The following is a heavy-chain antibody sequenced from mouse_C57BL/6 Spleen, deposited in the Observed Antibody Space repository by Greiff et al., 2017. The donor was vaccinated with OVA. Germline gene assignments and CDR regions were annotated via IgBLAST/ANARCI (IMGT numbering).Heavy chain of an antibody. CDR2: IWSGGST. J-gene: IGHJ1*03. V-gene: IGHV2-4*01. CDR3: AKKADYYGSSYDWYFDV. Sequence: QVQLQQSGPGLVQPSQSLSITCTVSGFSLTSYGVHWVRQPPGKGLEWLGVIWSGGSTDYNAAFISRLSISKDNSKSQVFFKMNSLQADDTAIYYCAKKADYYGSSYDWYFDVWGTGTTVTVSS. CDR1: GFSLTSYG. D-gene: IGHD1-1*01.